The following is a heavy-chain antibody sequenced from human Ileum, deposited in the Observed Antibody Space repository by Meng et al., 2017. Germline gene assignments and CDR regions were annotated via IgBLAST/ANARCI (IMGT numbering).Heavy chain of an antibody. CDR1: GIPFSSFG. V-gene: IGHV3-23*01. Sequence: EVRRLESGGGLVQPGGSLRLSCAASGIPFSSFGMNWVRQAPGKGLEWVSTISSTGGATYYADSVKGRLTISRDNSKNTLYLQMNSLRAEDTAVYYCVPRTTYFDSWGLGTLVTVSS. CDR3: VPRTTYFDS. CDR2: ISSTGGAT. D-gene: IGHD4-11*01. J-gene: IGHJ4*02.